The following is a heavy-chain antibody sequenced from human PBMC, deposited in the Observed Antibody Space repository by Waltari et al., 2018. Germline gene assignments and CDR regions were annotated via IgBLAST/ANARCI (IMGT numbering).Heavy chain of an antibody. D-gene: IGHD3-10*01. V-gene: IGHV1-18*04. Sequence: QVQLVQSGAEVKKPGASVKVSCKASGYTFTSYGISWVRQAPGQGLEWMGWISAYNGNTNYAQKLQGRVTMTTDTSTSTAYMELRSLRSDDTAVYYCARVWFGETYYYYYGMDVWGQGTTVTVSS. J-gene: IGHJ6*02. CDR1: GYTFTSYG. CDR3: ARVWFGETYYYYYGMDV. CDR2: ISAYNGNT.